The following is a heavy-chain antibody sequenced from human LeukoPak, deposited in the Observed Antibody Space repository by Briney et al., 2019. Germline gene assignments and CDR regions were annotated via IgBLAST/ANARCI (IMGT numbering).Heavy chain of an antibody. CDR3: ARHIQNDFWSGYMDV. J-gene: IGHJ6*03. D-gene: IGHD3-3*01. V-gene: IGHV1-46*01. CDR1: GYTFTSYY. Sequence: ASVKVSCKASGYTFTSYYMHWVRQAPGQGLEWMGIINPSGGSTSYAQKFQGRVTMTRDTSTSTVYMELSSLRSEDTAVYYCARHIQNDFWSGYMDVWGKGTTVTVSS. CDR2: INPSGGST.